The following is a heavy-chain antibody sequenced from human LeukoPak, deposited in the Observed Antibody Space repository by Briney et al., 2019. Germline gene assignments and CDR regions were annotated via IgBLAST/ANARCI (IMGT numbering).Heavy chain of an antibody. D-gene: IGHD2-2*01. J-gene: IGHJ4*02. CDR2: IYHGDSDT. CDR3: ARQASPNQYCSSTSCPYYFDY. CDR1: GYIFTSYW. Sequence: GESLQISCQGSGYIFTSYWIGWVRQLPGKGLEWMGIIYHGDSDTRDSPSLQGQVTISADKSISTAYLQWSSLKASDTAMYYCARQASPNQYCSSTSCPYYFDYWGQGTLVTVSS. V-gene: IGHV5-51*01.